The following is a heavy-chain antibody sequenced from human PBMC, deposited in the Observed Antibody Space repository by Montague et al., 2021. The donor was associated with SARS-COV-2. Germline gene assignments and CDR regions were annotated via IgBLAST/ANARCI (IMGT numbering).Heavy chain of an antibody. CDR3: ARHRANAGSFAI. J-gene: IGHJ3*02. V-gene: IGHV4-39*01. Sequence: SETLSLTCTVSGGSITVSRYDWGWIRPPPGLGLEGIGSVHCTGTNSYTVSLKSRITISIDTSEFQLSLKMTSVTASDTAVYYCARHRANAGSFAIWGQGTMVTVSS. CDR1: GGSITVSRYD. CDR2: VHCTGTN. D-gene: IGHD1-1*01.